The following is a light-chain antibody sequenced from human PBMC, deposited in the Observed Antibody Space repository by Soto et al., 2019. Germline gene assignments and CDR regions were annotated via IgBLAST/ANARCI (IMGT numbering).Light chain of an antibody. CDR1: QNIDMY. Sequence: DIHMNQSPSSLSASVGDTVTMTCRESQNIDMYLNWYQQKSGKAPRVLISGASNLQSGVPSRFSGSGSGTDFTLTISSLQSEDFASYCCQHTFNSLPWTFGQGTKVDIK. V-gene: IGKV1-39*01. CDR3: QHTFNSLPWT. CDR2: GAS. J-gene: IGKJ1*01.